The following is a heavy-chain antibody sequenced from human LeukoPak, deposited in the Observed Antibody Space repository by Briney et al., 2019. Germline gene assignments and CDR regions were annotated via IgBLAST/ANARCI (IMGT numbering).Heavy chain of an antibody. CDR1: GGSISSYY. CDR3: ARGRDGYNFLNRGEYYYFGY. D-gene: IGHD5-24*01. J-gene: IGHJ4*02. Sequence: SETLSLTCTVSGGSISSYYWSWIRQPPGKGLEWIGYIYYSGSTNYNPSLKSRVTISVDTSKNQFSLKLSSVTAADTAVYYCARGRDGYNFLNRGEYYYFGYWGQGTLVTVSS. V-gene: IGHV4-59*08. CDR2: IYYSGST.